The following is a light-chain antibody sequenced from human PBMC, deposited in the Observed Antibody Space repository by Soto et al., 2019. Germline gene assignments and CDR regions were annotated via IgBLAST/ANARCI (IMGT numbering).Light chain of an antibody. J-gene: IGKJ1*01. CDR1: QSVRSN. CDR2: AAS. V-gene: IGKV3-15*01. CDR3: QQYNNGPPWT. Sequence: EILLTPSPATLSLSKGDIATLSCRASQSVRSNLAWYQQKPGQAPRLLIYAASTRATGIPARFSGSGSGTEFTLTISSLQSEDFAVYYCQQYNNGPPWTFGQGTKVDI.